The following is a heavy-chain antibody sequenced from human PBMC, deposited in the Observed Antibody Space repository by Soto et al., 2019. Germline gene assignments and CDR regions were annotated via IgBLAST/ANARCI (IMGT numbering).Heavy chain of an antibody. CDR1: GFTFSNAW. J-gene: IGHJ4*02. Sequence: EVQLVESGGGLVKPGGSLRLSCAASGFTFSNAWMSWVRQAPGKGLEWVGRIKSKTDGGTTDYAAPVKGRFTISRDDSKNTLYLQMNSLKTEDTAVYYCTTSAPYGDRTDIDCWGQGTLVTVSS. V-gene: IGHV3-15*01. CDR2: IKSKTDGGTT. CDR3: TTSAPYGDRTDIDC. D-gene: IGHD4-17*01.